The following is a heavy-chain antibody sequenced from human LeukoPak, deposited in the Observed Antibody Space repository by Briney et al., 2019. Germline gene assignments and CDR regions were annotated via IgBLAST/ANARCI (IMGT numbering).Heavy chain of an antibody. V-gene: IGHV1-2*02. D-gene: IGHD2-2*01. J-gene: IGHJ6*03. Sequence: ASVKVSCKASGYTFTGYYMHWVRQAPGQGLEWMGWINPNSGGTNYAQKFQGRVTMTRDTSTSTAYMELSRLRSDDTAVYYCARDSIVVVPAAKNAPMDVWGKGTTVTVSS. CDR3: ARDSIVVVPAAKNAPMDV. CDR1: GYTFTGYY. CDR2: INPNSGGT.